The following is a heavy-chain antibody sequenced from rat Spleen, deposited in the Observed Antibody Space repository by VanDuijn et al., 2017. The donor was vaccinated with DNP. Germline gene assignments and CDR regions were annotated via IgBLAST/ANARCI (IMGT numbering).Heavy chain of an antibody. CDR3: ATAPMDA. J-gene: IGHJ4*01. D-gene: IGHD3-1*01. V-gene: IGHV5S10*01. CDR1: GFTFSDYN. CDR2: ILYDGTRT. Sequence: EVQLVESGGGLFQPGGSLKLSCAASGFTFSDYNMAWVRQAPTKGLEWVATILYDGTRTYYRYSVKGRFTISRSIAKSTLYLQMDSLRSEDTATYYCATAPMDAWGQGTSVTVSS.